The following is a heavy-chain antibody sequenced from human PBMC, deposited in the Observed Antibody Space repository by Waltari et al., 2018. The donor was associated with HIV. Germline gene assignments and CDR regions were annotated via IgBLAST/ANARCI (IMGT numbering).Heavy chain of an antibody. D-gene: IGHD3-22*01. V-gene: IGHV4-39*01. Sequence: QLQLQESGPGLVKPSETLSLTCTVSGGSISSSSYYWGWIRQPPGKGLEWIGSIYYSGTTNYNPSLKSWVTISVDTSKNQFSLRLSSVTAADTALYYCARHSLTYYYDSSGYSVAFDYWGQGTLVTVSS. CDR1: GGSISSSSYY. CDR3: ARHSLTYYYDSSGYSVAFDY. J-gene: IGHJ4*02. CDR2: IYYSGTT.